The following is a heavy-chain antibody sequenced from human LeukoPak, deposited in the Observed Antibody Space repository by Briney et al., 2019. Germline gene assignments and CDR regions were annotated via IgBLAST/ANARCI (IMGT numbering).Heavy chain of an antibody. CDR1: GGPIISSF. V-gene: IGHV4-59*01. CDR2: IYYSGST. D-gene: IGHD1-26*01. Sequence: SESLSLTCAVSGGPIISSFWSCIRHPPGKGLEWIGHIYYSGSTTYNPSLKSRVTISVDTSKNQFSLKLSSVTAADTAVYSCARRGANSGSYSHFDLWGRGTLVTVSA. CDR3: ARRGANSGSYSHFDL. J-gene: IGHJ2*01.